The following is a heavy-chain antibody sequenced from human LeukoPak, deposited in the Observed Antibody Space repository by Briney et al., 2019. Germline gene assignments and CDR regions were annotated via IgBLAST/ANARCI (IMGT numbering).Heavy chain of an antibody. D-gene: IGHD3/OR15-3a*01. CDR2: INHSGST. CDR1: GGSISSYY. Sequence: SETLSLTCTVSGGSISSYYWSWIRQPPGKGLEWIGEINHSGSTNYNPSLKSRVTISVDTSKNQFSLKLSSVTAADTAVYYCARFGFGDFGLDPWAREPWSPSPQ. CDR3: ARFGFGDFGLDP. J-gene: IGHJ5*02. V-gene: IGHV4-34*01.